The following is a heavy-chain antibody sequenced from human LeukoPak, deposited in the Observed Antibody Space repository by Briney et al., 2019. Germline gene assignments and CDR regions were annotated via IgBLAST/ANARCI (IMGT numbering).Heavy chain of an antibody. CDR3: ASSGVPLVDTAMVTKLGDY. CDR2: INHSGST. J-gene: IGHJ4*02. Sequence: SETLSLTCAVYGGSFSGYYWSWIRQPPGQGLEWMGEINHSGSTNYNPSLKSRITISVDTSKNQFSLKLSSVTAAHTAVYYCASSGVPLVDTAMVTKLGDYGGQGTLVTVSA. D-gene: IGHD5-18*01. CDR1: GGSFSGYY. V-gene: IGHV4-34*01.